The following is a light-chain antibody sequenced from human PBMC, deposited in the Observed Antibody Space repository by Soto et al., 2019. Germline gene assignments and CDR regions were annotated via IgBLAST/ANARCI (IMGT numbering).Light chain of an antibody. J-gene: IGKJ4*01. Sequence: ETVLTQSPATLSLSPGDRATLSCRSSHSINTYLAWYQQQPGQAPRLLIYDASTRATGIPARFSGSGSGTDFTLTISSLEPEDFAVYYCQQRSNWPPALTFGGETKVDIK. V-gene: IGKV3-11*01. CDR3: QQRSNWPPALT. CDR1: HSINTY. CDR2: DAS.